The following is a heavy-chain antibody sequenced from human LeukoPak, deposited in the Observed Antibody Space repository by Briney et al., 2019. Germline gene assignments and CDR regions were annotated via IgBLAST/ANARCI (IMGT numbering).Heavy chain of an antibody. J-gene: IGHJ4*02. D-gene: IGHD3-10*01. V-gene: IGHV3-30*02. Sequence: GGSLRLSCAASGFTFNNYGMHWVRQAPGKGLEWVVFIRYDGSNKYYADSGKGRFTISRDNSKNTLYLQMNSLRAEDTAVYYCAKDRGSSSYYFDYWGQGTLVTVSS. CDR1: GFTFNNYG. CDR3: AKDRGSSSYYFDY. CDR2: IRYDGSNK.